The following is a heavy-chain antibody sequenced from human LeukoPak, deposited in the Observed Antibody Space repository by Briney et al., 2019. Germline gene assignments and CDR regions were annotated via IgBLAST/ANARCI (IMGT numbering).Heavy chain of an antibody. Sequence: GRSLRLSCAASGFTFSSYAMHWVRQAPGKGLEWVAVISYDGSNKYYADSVKGRFTISRDNSKNTLYLQMNSLRAEDTAVYYCARELSYCGGDCIGGLDYWGQGTLVTVSS. J-gene: IGHJ4*02. D-gene: IGHD2-21*02. CDR3: ARELSYCGGDCIGGLDY. CDR2: ISYDGSNK. V-gene: IGHV3-30-3*01. CDR1: GFTFSSYA.